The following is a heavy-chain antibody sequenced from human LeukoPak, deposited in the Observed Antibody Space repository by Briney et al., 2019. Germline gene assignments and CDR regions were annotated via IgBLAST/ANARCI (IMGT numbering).Heavy chain of an antibody. CDR1: GGSFSGYY. J-gene: IGHJ4*02. D-gene: IGHD2-21*02. CDR2: IKHSGST. CDR3: ARQVRGGDLDY. Sequence: SETLPLTCAVYGGSFSGYYWSWIRQPPGKGLEWIGEIKHSGSTNYNPSLKSRVTISVGTFKNQFSLKLSSVTAADTAVYYCARQVRGGDLDYWGQGTLVTVSS. V-gene: IGHV4-34*01.